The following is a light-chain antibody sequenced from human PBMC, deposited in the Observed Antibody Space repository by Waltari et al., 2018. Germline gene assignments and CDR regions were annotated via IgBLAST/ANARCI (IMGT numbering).Light chain of an antibody. CDR3: QHAYGTPYS. CDR1: ENVNNY. CDR2: KAS. V-gene: IGKV1-39*01. J-gene: IGKJ2*03. Sequence: DIQITQSPSSLSASVGDRVTITCRASENVNNYLNWYQQKPGKAPKLLIYKASTLQSGVPSRFSGSGSGTDYTFTISSLQSEDVATYYCQHAYGTPYSFGQGTKVEIK.